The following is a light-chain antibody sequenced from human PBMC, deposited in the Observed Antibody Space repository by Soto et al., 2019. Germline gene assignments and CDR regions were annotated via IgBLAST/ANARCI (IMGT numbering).Light chain of an antibody. CDR1: ELPKEY. J-gene: IGLJ1*01. Sequence: SYELTQPPSVSVSPGQTARITCSGDELPKEYAYWYQQKPGQAPLLVIYKDTERPSGIPERFSASSSGTTVTLTISGGQAEDEGDYYCLSADSSRLYVFGTGTKLTVL. CDR2: KDT. CDR3: LSADSSRLYV. V-gene: IGLV3-25*02.